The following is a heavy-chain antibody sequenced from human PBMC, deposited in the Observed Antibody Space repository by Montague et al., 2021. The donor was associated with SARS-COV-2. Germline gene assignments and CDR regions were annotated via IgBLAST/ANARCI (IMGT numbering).Heavy chain of an antibody. CDR3: AKSRGIRYDSRGYYYPLDY. CDR1: GFTFSSYA. V-gene: IGHV3-23*03. J-gene: IGHJ4*02. CDR2: IYSGGSSA. Sequence: SLRLSCAASGFTFSSYAMSWVRQAPGKGLEWVSVIYSGGSSANYADSVWGRFTISRDNSKNTLYLQMNSLRAEDTAVYYCAKSRGIRYDSRGYYYPLDYWGQGTLVTVSS. D-gene: IGHD3-22*01.